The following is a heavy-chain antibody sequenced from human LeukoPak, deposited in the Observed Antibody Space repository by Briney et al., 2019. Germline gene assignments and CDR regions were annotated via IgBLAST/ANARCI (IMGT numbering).Heavy chain of an antibody. D-gene: IGHD3-10*01. CDR2: IRYDGSNK. Sequence: GGSLRLSCAASGFTFSSYGMHWVREAPGKGLEWVAFIRYDGSNKYYADSVKGRLTISRDNSKNTLYLQMNSLRAEDMAVYYCARDYSGAGDYYFDYWGQGTLVTVSS. J-gene: IGHJ4*02. CDR1: GFTFSSYG. CDR3: ARDYSGAGDYYFDY. V-gene: IGHV3-30*02.